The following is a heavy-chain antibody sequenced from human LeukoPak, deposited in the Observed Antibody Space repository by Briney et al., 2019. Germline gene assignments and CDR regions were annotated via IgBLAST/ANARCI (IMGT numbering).Heavy chain of an antibody. CDR2: IKQDGSEK. CDR1: GFTFSSYW. V-gene: IGHV3-7*01. J-gene: IGHJ6*03. CDR3: ARVPRSSGYYSYYYYMDV. D-gene: IGHD3-22*01. Sequence: GGSLRLSRAASGFTFSSYWMSWVRQAPGKGLEWVANIKQDGSEKYYVDSVKGRFTISRDNAKNSLYLQMNSLRAEDTAVYYCARVPRSSGYYSYYYYMDVWGKGTTVTVSS.